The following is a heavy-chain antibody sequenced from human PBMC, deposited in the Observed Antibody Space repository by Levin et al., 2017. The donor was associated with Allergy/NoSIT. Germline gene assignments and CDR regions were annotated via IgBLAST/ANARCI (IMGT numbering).Heavy chain of an antibody. CDR1: GFSLRTSGVG. CDR2: IYWDDDK. CDR3: AHRARAPDGSGSYPY. V-gene: IGHV2-5*02. J-gene: IGHJ4*02. D-gene: IGHD3-10*01. Sequence: QTLSLPCTFSGFSLRTSGVGVGWIRQPPGKALEWLALIYWDDDKRYSPSLKSRLTITKDTTKNQVVLTMTNMDPVDTGTYYCAHRARAPDGSGSYPYWGQGILVTVSS.